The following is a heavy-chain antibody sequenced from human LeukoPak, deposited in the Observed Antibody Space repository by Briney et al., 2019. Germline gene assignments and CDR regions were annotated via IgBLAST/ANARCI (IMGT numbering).Heavy chain of an antibody. CDR3: ARALRGYSGYVGREVNWFDP. D-gene: IGHD5-12*01. Sequence: SETLSLTCTVSGGSISSYYWSWIRQPPGKGLEWLGYIYYSGSTNYNPSLKSRVTISVDTSKNQFSLKLSSVTAADTAVYYCARALRGYSGYVGREVNWFDPWGQGTLVTVSS. J-gene: IGHJ5*02. V-gene: IGHV4-59*01. CDR1: GGSISSYY. CDR2: IYYSGST.